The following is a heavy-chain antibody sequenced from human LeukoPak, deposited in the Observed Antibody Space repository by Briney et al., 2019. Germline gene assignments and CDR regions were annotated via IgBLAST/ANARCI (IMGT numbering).Heavy chain of an antibody. CDR2: INPHTGGT. D-gene: IGHD1/OR15-1a*01. Sequence: GASVKVSCKASGYDFIAYYCHSVRQAPGQGPEWMGWINPHTGGTNYAEKFQGRVTMARDTSISTAYMERTWLTSDDTEVYYCAKPRPTVRGTSLPHWGQGTLVSVSS. V-gene: IGHV1-2*02. CDR1: GYDFIAYY. J-gene: IGHJ1*01. CDR3: AKPRPTVRGTSLPH.